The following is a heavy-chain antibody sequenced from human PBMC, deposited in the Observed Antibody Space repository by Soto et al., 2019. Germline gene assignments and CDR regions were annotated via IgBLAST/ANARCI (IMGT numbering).Heavy chain of an antibody. V-gene: IGHV3-11*05. J-gene: IGHJ4*02. CDR1: RFTFSDYY. D-gene: IGHD5-12*01. CDR2: ISSSGSDT. CDR3: ARSLRGYSGYSGY. Sequence: QVQLVESGGGLVKPGGCLRLSCAASRFTFSDYYMGWIRQAPGKGLEWVSYISSSGSDTNYADSVKGRFTVSRDNAKNSLYLQMNSLRAEDTAVYYCARSLRGYSGYSGYWGQGTLVTVSS.